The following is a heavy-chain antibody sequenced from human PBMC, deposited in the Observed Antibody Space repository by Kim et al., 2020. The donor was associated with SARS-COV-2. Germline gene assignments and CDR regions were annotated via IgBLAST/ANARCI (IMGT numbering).Heavy chain of an antibody. CDR2: ISANSGSI. J-gene: IGHJ3*02. Sequence: GGSLRLSCAASGFTFDDYAMHWVRQAPGRGLEWVSGISANSGSIGYVDSVKGRFTISRDNAKNSLYLQMNSLRVEDTALYYCAKRLTRRDGYGGGSLDIWGQGTVVTVSS. V-gene: IGHV3-9*01. D-gene: IGHD5-12*01. CDR1: GFTFDDYA. CDR3: AKRLTRRDGYGGGSLDI.